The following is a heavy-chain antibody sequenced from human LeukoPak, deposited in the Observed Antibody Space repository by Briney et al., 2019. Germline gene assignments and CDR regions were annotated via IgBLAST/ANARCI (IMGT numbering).Heavy chain of an antibody. Sequence: PSETLSLTCTDSGGSISSYFWSWIRQPPGKVLEWIGYIYNSGSTNYNPSLKSRVTISVDTSKNQFSLKLISVTAADTAVYYCAREWGLNGVDSWGQGTLVTVSS. V-gene: IGHV4-59*01. CDR3: AREWGLNGVDS. D-gene: IGHD3-16*01. CDR2: IYNSGST. J-gene: IGHJ4*02. CDR1: GGSISSYF.